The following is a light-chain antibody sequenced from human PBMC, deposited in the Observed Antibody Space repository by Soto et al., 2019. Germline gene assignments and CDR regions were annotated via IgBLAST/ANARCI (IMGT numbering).Light chain of an antibody. CDR3: LQHNSYPLT. J-gene: IGKJ5*01. V-gene: IGKV1-5*03. CDR2: KAS. Sequence: DLQMYQSPSTPSASVRDRGHITFPASQSIGSWLAWYQQKPGKAPKLLIYKASGLETGVPSRFSGSGSGTEFTLTISSLQPEDFATYYCLQHNSYPLTFGQGTRLEIK. CDR1: QSIGSW.